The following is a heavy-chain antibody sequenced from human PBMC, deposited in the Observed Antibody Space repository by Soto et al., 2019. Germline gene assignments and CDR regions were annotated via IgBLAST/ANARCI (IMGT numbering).Heavy chain of an antibody. CDR1: GFTFSSYW. V-gene: IGHV3-7*01. J-gene: IGHJ3*01. CDR2: INQNSSDK. CDR3: ARDVLGYCSGGSCYP. D-gene: IGHD2-15*01. Sequence: PGGSLRLSCAASGFTFSSYWMSWVRQAPGKGLEWVATINQNSSDKYYADSVKGRFTISRDNAKNSLYLQMNSLRAEDTAVYYCARDVLGYCSGGSCYPWGQGTMVTVSS.